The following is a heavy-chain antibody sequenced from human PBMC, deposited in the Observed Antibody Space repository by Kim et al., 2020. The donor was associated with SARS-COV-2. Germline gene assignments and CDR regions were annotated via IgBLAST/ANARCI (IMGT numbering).Heavy chain of an antibody. V-gene: IGHV3-30*02. J-gene: IGHJ4*02. D-gene: IGHD6-25*01. CDR3: AKGSRSIAASNFFDY. Sequence: ADSVKGRFTISRDNSKNTLYLQMNILRGDDTAMYYCAKGSRSIAASNFFDYWGQGTLVTVSS.